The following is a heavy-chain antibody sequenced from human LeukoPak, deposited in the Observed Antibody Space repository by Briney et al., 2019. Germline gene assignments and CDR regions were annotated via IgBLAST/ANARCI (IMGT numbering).Heavy chain of an antibody. CDR1: GGTFSSYA. V-gene: IGHV1-69*01. CDR3: ARNRGWAGYTYGFYY. Sequence: GASVRVSCKASGGTFSSYAISWVRQAPGQGLEWMGGIIPILGTANYAQKFQGRVTITADESTSTAYMELSSLRSEDTAVYYCARNRGWAGYTYGFYYWGQGTLVTVSS. D-gene: IGHD5-18*01. CDR2: IIPILGTA. J-gene: IGHJ4*02.